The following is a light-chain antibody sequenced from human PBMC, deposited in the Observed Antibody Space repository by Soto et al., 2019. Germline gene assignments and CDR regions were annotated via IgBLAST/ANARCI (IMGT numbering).Light chain of an antibody. CDR3: SSYTSSSTRV. J-gene: IGLJ1*01. CDR2: EVT. CDR1: SSDVGGYNS. Sequence: QSVLTQPASVSGSPAQSITISCTGTSSDVGGYNSVSWYQQHPGKAPKLVIYEVTNRPSGISNRFSGSKSGNTASLTISGLQAEDEADYYCSSYTSSSTRVFGTGTKVTVL. V-gene: IGLV2-14*01.